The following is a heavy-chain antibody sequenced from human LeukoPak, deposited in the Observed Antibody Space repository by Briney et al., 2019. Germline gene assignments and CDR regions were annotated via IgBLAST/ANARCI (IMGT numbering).Heavy chain of an antibody. CDR2: INHSGST. CDR1: GGSFSGYY. CDR3: ARGRAYYDFWSGPRRGWFDP. D-gene: IGHD3-3*01. J-gene: IGHJ5*02. Sequence: SETLSLTCAVYGGSFSGYYWSWIRQPPGKGLEWIGEINHSGSTNYNPSLKSRVTISVDTSKNQSSLKLSSVTAADTAVYYCARGRAYYDFWSGPRRGWFDPWGQGTLVTVSS. V-gene: IGHV4-34*01.